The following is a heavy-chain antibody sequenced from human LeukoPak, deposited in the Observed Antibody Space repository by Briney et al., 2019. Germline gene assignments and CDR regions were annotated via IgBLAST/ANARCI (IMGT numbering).Heavy chain of an antibody. V-gene: IGHV3-48*04. CDR2: ISSSSTTI. J-gene: IGHJ5*02. D-gene: IGHD5-24*01. Sequence: GGSLRLSCAASGFTFSSYSMMWVRQAPGKGLEWVSYISSSSTTIHYADSVKGRSTISRDNAKDSLFLQMNSLRADDTAVYYCARDGGYNYDQWGQGTLVTVSS. CDR1: GFTFSSYS. CDR3: ARDGGYNYDQ.